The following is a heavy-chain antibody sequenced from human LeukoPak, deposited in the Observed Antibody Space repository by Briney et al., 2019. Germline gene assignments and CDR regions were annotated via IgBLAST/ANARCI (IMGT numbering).Heavy chain of an antibody. CDR2: IKSKTDGGTT. CDR3: TKTYYYGSGSLDY. V-gene: IGHV3-15*01. J-gene: IGHJ4*02. D-gene: IGHD3-10*01. Sequence: GGSLRLSCAASGFTFSNAWMSWVRQAAGKGLEWVGRIKSKTDGGTTDYAAPVKGRFTISRDDSKNTLYLQMNSLKTEDTAIYYCTKTYYYGSGSLDYWGQGTLVTVSS. CDR1: GFTFSNAW.